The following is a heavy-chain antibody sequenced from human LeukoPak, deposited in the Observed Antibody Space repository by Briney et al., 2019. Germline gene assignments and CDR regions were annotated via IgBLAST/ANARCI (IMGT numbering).Heavy chain of an antibody. Sequence: PSQTLSLTCTVSGGSISSGSYYWSWIRQPAGKGLEWIGRIYTSGSTNYNPSLKSRVTISVDTSKNQFSLKLSSVTAADTAVYYCARTKRDPQSLYYYYYYYMDVWGKGTTVTVSS. D-gene: IGHD1-1*01. CDR3: ARTKRDPQSLYYYYYYYMDV. CDR1: GGSISSGSYY. CDR2: IYTSGST. J-gene: IGHJ6*03. V-gene: IGHV4-61*02.